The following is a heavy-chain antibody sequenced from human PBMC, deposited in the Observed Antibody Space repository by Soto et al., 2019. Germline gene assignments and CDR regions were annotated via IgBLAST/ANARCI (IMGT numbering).Heavy chain of an antibody. CDR1: GFTFSNYG. V-gene: IGHV3-30*03. Sequence: GGSLRLSCEASGFTFSNYGMHWVRQAPGKGLEWVAVISFEGSNKYYADSVKGRFTISRDNSKNTLYLQMNSLRAEDTALYYCGTSPYSVVLPGVSGHYYMDVWGKGTTVTVSS. CDR2: ISFEGSNK. CDR3: GTSPYSVVLPGVSGHYYMDV. J-gene: IGHJ6*03. D-gene: IGHD2-2*01.